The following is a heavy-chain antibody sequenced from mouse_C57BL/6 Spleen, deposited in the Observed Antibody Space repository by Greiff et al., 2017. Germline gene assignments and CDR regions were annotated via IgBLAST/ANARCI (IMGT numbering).Heavy chain of an antibody. D-gene: IGHD2-4*01. CDR2: ISDGGSYT. CDR3: ARERSYYDYFYYAMDY. Sequence: DVMLVESGGGLVKPGGSLKLSCAASGFTFSSYAMSWVRQTPEKRLEWVATISDGGSYTYYPDNVKGRFTISRDNAKNNLYLQMSHLKSEDTAMYYCARERSYYDYFYYAMDYWGQGTSVTVSS. CDR1: GFTFSSYA. J-gene: IGHJ4*01. V-gene: IGHV5-4*01.